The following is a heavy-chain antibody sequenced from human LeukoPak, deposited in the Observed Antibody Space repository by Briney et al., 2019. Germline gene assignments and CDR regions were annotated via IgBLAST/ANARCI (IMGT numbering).Heavy chain of an antibody. J-gene: IGHJ6*04. CDR2: IKQDGSEK. CDR3: ARAFYGSGSYYEPGGMDV. Sequence: GGSLRLSCAASGFTFSSYWMSWVRQAPGKGLEWVANIKQDGSEKYYVDSVKGRFTISRDNAKNSLYLQMNSLRAEDTAVYYCARAFYGSGSYYEPGGMDVWGKGTTVTISS. D-gene: IGHD3-10*01. V-gene: IGHV3-7*01. CDR1: GFTFSSYW.